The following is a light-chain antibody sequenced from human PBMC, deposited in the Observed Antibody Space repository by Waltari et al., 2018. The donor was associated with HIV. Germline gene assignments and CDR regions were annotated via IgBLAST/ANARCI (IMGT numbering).Light chain of an antibody. J-gene: IGKJ4*01. CDR1: QTINMN. Sequence: DIRMTQSPSSLSASVGDRLTITCRTSQTINMNLNWFQQRPGKAPRLLISTASSLQSGVPSRFSGSGSGTDFTLTISSLQPEDFATYYCQQSYSTPLTFGGGTKVEIK. V-gene: IGKV1-39*01. CDR2: TAS. CDR3: QQSYSTPLT.